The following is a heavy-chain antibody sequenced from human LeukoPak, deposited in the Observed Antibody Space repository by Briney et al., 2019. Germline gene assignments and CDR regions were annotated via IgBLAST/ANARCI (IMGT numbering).Heavy chain of an antibody. D-gene: IGHD5-24*01. CDR3: ARRWLQSYAFDI. CDR2: ISSRSRTI. J-gene: IGHJ3*02. V-gene: IGHV3-48*04. Sequence: GGSLRLSCAASGFTFINYSMNWVRQAPGKGLDWVSYISSRSRTIYYADSVKGRFTISRDNAKKSLYLQMNSLRAEDTAVYYCARRWLQSYAFDIWGQGTMVTVSS. CDR1: GFTFINYS.